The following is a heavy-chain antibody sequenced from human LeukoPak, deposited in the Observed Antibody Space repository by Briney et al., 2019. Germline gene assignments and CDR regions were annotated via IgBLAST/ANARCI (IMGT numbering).Heavy chain of an antibody. V-gene: IGHV4-34*01. Sequence: SETLSLTCAVYGGSFSGYYWSWIRQPPGKGLEWIGEINHSGSTNYNPSLKSRVTISVDTSKNQFSLELSSVTAADTAVYYCARHSGGNSQGGYYFDYWGQGTLVTVSS. CDR3: ARHSGGNSQGGYYFDY. D-gene: IGHD4-23*01. CDR2: INHSGST. J-gene: IGHJ4*02. CDR1: GGSFSGYY.